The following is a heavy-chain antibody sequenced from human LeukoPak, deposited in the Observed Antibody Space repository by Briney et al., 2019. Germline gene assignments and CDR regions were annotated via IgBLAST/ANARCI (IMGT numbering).Heavy chain of an antibody. D-gene: IGHD2-15*01. Sequence: ASETLSLTCTVSGGSISSYYWSWIRQPPGKGLEWIGYIYYSGSTNYNPSLKSRVTISVDTSKNQFSLKLSSVTAADTAVYYCARGGPLLRIPNFDYWGQGTLVTVSS. CDR2: IYYSGST. CDR3: ARGGPLLRIPNFDY. CDR1: GGSISSYY. J-gene: IGHJ4*02. V-gene: IGHV4-59*01.